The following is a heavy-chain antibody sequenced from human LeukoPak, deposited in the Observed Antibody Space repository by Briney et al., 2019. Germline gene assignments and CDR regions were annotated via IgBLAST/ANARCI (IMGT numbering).Heavy chain of an antibody. CDR1: GFTLSDYY. Sequence: PGGSLRLSWAASGFTLSDYYMSWIREAPGKGLEWVSYSSSSGSTIYYADSVTGRFANSKNNSKRALYLQMNSLSAEDTAFYYCARRRHFIDYWDQGTLVTVSS. CDR3: ARRRHFIDY. CDR2: SSSSGSTI. J-gene: IGHJ4*02. V-gene: IGHV3-11*01.